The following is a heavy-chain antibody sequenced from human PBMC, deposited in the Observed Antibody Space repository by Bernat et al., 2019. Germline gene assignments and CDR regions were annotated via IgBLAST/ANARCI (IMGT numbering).Heavy chain of an antibody. Sequence: EVQLLESGGGLVQPGGSLRLSCAASGFTFSTYAMIWVRQAPGKGLEWVSTISGGGGSKNYAYSVKGRFTISRDNSKTTLYVQMNSLRAEDTAVYYCAKASDFDLWGSYYDYWGQGTVVTVSS. J-gene: IGHJ4*02. D-gene: IGHD3-3*01. CDR2: ISGGGGSK. V-gene: IGHV3-23*01. CDR1: GFTFSTYA. CDR3: AKASDFDLWGSYYDY.